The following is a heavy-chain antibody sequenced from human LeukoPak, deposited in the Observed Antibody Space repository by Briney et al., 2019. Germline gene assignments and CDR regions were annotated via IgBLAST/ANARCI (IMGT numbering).Heavy chain of an antibody. D-gene: IGHD2-2*01. CDR2: IFASGST. CDR1: GDSIDTHGYH. J-gene: IGHJ4*02. CDR3: ARAPSCGGVSCYAFDY. V-gene: IGHV4-31*02. Sequence: ASETLSLTCSVSGDSIDTHGYHWSWLRQLPGKGLEWIGNIFASGSTYYNPSLRNRVSISADTSQNQFSLRLTSVSVADTAVYYCARAPSCGGVSCYAFDYWARETSSPSRQ.